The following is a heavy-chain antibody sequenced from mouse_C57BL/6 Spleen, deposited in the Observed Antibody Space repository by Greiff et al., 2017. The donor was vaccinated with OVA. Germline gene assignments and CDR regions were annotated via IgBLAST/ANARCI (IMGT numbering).Heavy chain of an antibody. V-gene: IGHV5-17*01. CDR1: GFTFSDYG. J-gene: IGHJ1*03. CDR2: ISSGSSTI. CDR3: ASHYDGYSPWYFDV. Sequence: EVKLMESGGGLVKPGGSLKLSCAASGFTFSDYGMHWVRQAPEKGLEWVAYISSGSSTIYYADTVKGRFTISRDNAKNTLFLQMTSLRSEDTAMYCWASHYDGYSPWYFDVWGTGTTVTVSS. D-gene: IGHD2-3*01.